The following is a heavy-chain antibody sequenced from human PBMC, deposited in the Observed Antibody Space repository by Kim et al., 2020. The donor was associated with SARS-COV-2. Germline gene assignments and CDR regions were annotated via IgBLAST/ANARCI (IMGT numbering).Heavy chain of an antibody. CDR3: ARDKHQSARAGGIDV. J-gene: IGHJ6*02. D-gene: IGHD2-21*01. Sequence: GGSLRLSCAASGFMFSSYDMNWVRQAPGKGPEWVAYINSSSSHIYYADSARGRFTISRDNAKNSLYLQMDSLRVEDTAVFYCARDKHQSARAGGIDVWGQGTTVTVSS. V-gene: IGHV3-21*01. CDR1: GFMFSSYD. CDR2: INSSSSHI.